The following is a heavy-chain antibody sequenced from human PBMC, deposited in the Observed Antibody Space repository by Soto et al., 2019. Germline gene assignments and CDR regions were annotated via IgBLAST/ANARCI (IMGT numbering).Heavy chain of an antibody. CDR2: ISAYNGNT. CDR1: GYSFATSG. J-gene: IGHJ4*02. V-gene: IGHV1-18*01. D-gene: IGHD3-22*01. CDR3: ARAGQYYDSSGYAD. Sequence: QVKLVQSGTEVKKPGASMKVSCKASGYSFATSGISWVRQAPGQGLEWMGWISAYNGNTNYDQKLKDRMIMTTDTSTSTSYRELRSLRSDDTAVYYCARAGQYYDSSGYADWGQGTLVTVSS.